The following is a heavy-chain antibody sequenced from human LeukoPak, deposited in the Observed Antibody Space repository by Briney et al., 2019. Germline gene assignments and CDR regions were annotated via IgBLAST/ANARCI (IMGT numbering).Heavy chain of an antibody. Sequence: SETLSLTCTVSGGSISSSSYYWGWIRQPPGKGLEWIGSIYYSGSTYYNPSLKSRVTISVDTSKNQFSLKLSSVTAADTAVYYCARGTPRWHYGSGSPNWFDPWGQGTLVTVSS. D-gene: IGHD3-10*01. CDR3: ARGTPRWHYGSGSPNWFDP. CDR1: GGSISSSSYY. CDR2: IYYSGST. J-gene: IGHJ5*02. V-gene: IGHV4-39*01.